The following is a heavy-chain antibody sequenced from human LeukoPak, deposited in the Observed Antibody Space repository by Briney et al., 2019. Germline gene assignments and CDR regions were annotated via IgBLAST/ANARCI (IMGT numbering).Heavy chain of an antibody. V-gene: IGHV3-48*01. J-gene: IGHJ6*02. Sequence: GGSLRLSCAASGFTFSSYSMNWVRQAPGKGLEWVSYISSSSSTIYYADSVKGRFTISRDNAKNSLYLQMNSLRAEDTAVYYCARDHVVVVAADPGYYYYGMDVWAKGPRSPSP. CDR2: ISSSSSTI. D-gene: IGHD2-15*01. CDR1: GFTFSSYS. CDR3: ARDHVVVVAADPGYYYYGMDV.